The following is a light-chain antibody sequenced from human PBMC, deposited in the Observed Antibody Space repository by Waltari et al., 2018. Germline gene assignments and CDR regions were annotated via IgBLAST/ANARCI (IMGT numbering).Light chain of an antibody. Sequence: EIVLTQSPGTASLSPGERVTLSCSASQIVGSSSLAWYQQKPGQAPRLVIYRASRRATGIPDRFSGSVSGTDFSLTISRLEPEDFAVYYCQQHGTLPATFGQGTKVEIK. CDR3: QQHGTLPAT. J-gene: IGKJ1*01. V-gene: IGKV3-20*01. CDR2: RAS. CDR1: QIVGSSS.